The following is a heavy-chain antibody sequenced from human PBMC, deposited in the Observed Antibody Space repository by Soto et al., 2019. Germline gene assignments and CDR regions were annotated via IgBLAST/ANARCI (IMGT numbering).Heavy chain of an antibody. V-gene: IGHV4-59*01. D-gene: IGHD6-19*01. Sequence: SETLSLTCTVSGGSISSYYWSWIRQPPGKGLEWIGYIYYSGSTNYNPSLKSRVTISVDTSKNQFSLKLSSVTAADTAVYYCARGIAVAGPNIWGQGTMVTVSS. CDR2: IYYSGST. CDR1: GGSISSYY. J-gene: IGHJ3*02. CDR3: ARGIAVAGPNI.